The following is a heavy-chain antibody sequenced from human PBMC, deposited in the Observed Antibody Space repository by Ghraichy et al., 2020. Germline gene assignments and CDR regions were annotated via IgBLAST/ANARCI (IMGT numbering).Heavy chain of an antibody. Sequence: SVKVSCKASGGTFSSYAISWVRQAPGQGLEWMGGIIPIFGTANYAQKFQGRVTITADESTSTAYMELSSLRSEDTAVYYCASKSGALGELSLPPGAFDIWGQGTMVTVSS. J-gene: IGHJ3*02. CDR3: ASKSGALGELSLPPGAFDI. D-gene: IGHD3-16*02. CDR1: GGTFSSYA. CDR2: IIPIFGTA. V-gene: IGHV1-69*13.